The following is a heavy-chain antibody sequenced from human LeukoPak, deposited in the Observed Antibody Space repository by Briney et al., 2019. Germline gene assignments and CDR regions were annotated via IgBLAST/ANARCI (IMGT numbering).Heavy chain of an antibody. CDR3: ARDRQYGSSWRGTSFDP. CDR1: GYTFNGYY. CDR2: INPNSGAT. V-gene: IGHV1-2*02. D-gene: IGHD6-13*01. J-gene: IGHJ5*02. Sequence: ASVKVSCKASGYTFNGYYINGVRQAPGQSLEWMGWINPNSGATKFAEEFQGRLTLTRDTSVNTAYMELNSLTSDDTAVYFCARDRQYGSSWRGTSFDPWGQGTLVTVSS.